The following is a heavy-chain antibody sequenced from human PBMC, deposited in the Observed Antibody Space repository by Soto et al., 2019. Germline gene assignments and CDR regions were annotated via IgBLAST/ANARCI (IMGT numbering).Heavy chain of an antibody. D-gene: IGHD3-3*01. CDR2: ISSSSSYT. J-gene: IGHJ5*02. Sequence: GGSLRLSCAASGFTFSDYYMSWIRQAPGKGLEWVSYISSSSSYTNYADSVKGRFTISRDNAKNSLYLQMNSLRAEDTAVYYCARVSGFTIFGVVIPEYNWFDPWGQGTLVTVSS. CDR1: GFTFSDYY. CDR3: ARVSGFTIFGVVIPEYNWFDP. V-gene: IGHV3-11*06.